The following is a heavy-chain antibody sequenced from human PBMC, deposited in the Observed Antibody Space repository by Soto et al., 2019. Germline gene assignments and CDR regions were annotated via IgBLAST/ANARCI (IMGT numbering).Heavy chain of an antibody. CDR3: ARGQSVGSHFDY. D-gene: IGHD4-4*01. Sequence: SVKVSCKASGGTFSSYSISWVLQAPGQGLEWMGGIIPIFGTANYAQKFQGRVTITADESTSTAYMELSSLRSEDTAVYYCARGQSVGSHFDYWGQGTLVTVSS. V-gene: IGHV1-69*13. CDR2: IIPIFGTA. CDR1: GGTFSSYS. J-gene: IGHJ4*02.